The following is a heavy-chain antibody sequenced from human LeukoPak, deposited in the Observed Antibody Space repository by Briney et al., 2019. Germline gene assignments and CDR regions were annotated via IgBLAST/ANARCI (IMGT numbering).Heavy chain of an antibody. CDR2: INPNSGGT. Sequence: ASVKFSCKASGYTFTGYYMHWVRQAPGQGLEWMGWINPNSGGTNYAQKFQGRVTMTRDTSISTAYMELSRLRSDDTAVYYCAREARGDRAFDIWGQGTMVTVSS. D-gene: IGHD3-10*01. CDR3: AREARGDRAFDI. CDR1: GYTFTGYY. V-gene: IGHV1-2*02. J-gene: IGHJ3*02.